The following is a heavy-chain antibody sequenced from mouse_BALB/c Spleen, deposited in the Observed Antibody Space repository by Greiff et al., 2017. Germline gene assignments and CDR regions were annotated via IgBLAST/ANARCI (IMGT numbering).Heavy chain of an antibody. CDR1: GFTFSDYY. J-gene: IGHJ3*01. V-gene: IGHV5-4*02. D-gene: IGHD4-1*01. CDR3: ARDDWGFAY. Sequence: EVHLVESGGGLVKPGGSLKLSCAASGFTFSDYYMYWVRQTPEKRLEWVATISDGGSYTYYPDSVKGRFTISRDNAKNNLYLQMSSLKSEDTAMYYCARDDWGFAYWGQGTLVTVSA. CDR2: ISDGGSYT.